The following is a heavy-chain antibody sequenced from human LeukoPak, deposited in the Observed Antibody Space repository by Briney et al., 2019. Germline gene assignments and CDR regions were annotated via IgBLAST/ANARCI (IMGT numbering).Heavy chain of an antibody. J-gene: IGHJ5*02. CDR3: ARAAYYYDSSGYTA. CDR2: INWNGGST. Sequence: GGSLRLSCAASGFTFDDYGMSWVRQAPGKGLEWVSGINWNGGSTGYADSVKGRFTISRDNVKNSLYLQMNSLRAEDTALYYCARAAYYYDSSGYTAWGQGTLVTVSS. V-gene: IGHV3-20*04. D-gene: IGHD3-22*01. CDR1: GFTFDDYG.